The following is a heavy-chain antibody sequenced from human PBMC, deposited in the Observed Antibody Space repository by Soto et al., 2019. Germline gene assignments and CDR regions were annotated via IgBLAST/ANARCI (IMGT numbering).Heavy chain of an antibody. CDR1: GYTFTSYD. V-gene: IGHV1-8*01. CDR3: ARGLRGYYYDSSGYRLNSFDI. CDR2: MNANNGNT. D-gene: IGHD3-22*01. J-gene: IGHJ3*02. Sequence: QVQLVQSGAEVKKPGASVKVSCKASGYTFTSYDINWVRQATGQGLEWMGWMNANNGNTGYAQKFQGRVTMTRNTSISTSNMELSSLRSEDTAGYYSARGLRGYYYDSSGYRLNSFDIWGQGTMVTVSS.